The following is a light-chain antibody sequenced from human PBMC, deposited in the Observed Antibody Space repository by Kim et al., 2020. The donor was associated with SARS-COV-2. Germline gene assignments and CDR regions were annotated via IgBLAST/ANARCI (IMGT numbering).Light chain of an antibody. Sequence: QSALTQSPSASGTPGQRVTISCSGSSSNIGSNTVDWYQQLPGTAPKLLIYSHNQRPSGVPDRFSGSKSGTSASLAISGLQSEDEADYYCSAWDDSLNGWVFGGGNQLTVL. J-gene: IGLJ3*02. CDR1: SSNIGSNT. CDR3: SAWDDSLNGWV. CDR2: SHN. V-gene: IGLV1-44*01.